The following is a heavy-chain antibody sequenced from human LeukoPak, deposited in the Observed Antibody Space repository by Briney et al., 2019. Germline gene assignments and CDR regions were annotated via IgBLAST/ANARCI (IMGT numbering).Heavy chain of an antibody. CDR2: INSDGSST. CDR3: AGDSYLYYYMDV. D-gene: IGHD1-26*01. CDR1: GFTFSSYW. Sequence: GGSLRLSCAASGFTFSSYWMHWVRQAPGKGLVWVSRINSDGSSTSSADSVKGRFTISRDNARNTLYLQMNSLRAEDTAVYYCAGDSYLYYYMDVWGKGTTVTVSS. J-gene: IGHJ6*03. V-gene: IGHV3-74*01.